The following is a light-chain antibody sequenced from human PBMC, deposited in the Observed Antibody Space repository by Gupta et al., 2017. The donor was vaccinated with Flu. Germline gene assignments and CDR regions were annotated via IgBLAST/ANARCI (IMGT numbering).Light chain of an antibody. CDR2: NNN. CDR3: ATWDDSLSGPVV. J-gene: IGLJ2*01. CDR1: TSNIGSNN. Sequence: VPIFFSGSTSNIGSNNVYWYQQRPGTAPNLLISNNNQRPSGVPDRFSGSKSGTSASLAISGLRSEDEALYYCATWDDSLSGPVVFGGGTKLTVL. V-gene: IGLV1-47*01.